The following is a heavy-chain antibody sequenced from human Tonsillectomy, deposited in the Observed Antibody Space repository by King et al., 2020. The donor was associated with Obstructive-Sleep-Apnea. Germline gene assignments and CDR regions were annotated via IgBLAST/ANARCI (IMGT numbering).Heavy chain of an antibody. D-gene: IGHD2-21*01. V-gene: IGHV4-39*07. Sequence: QLQESGPGLVKPSETLSLTCTVSGGSISSSSYYWGWILQPPWKGLEWIGSIYYSASTYYNPSLKSRVTISVDKSKNQFSLKLSSLPAADTAVYYCASRAYCDNDCYFYWFHPWGQGTLVTVSP. J-gene: IGHJ5*02. CDR1: GGSISSSSYY. CDR3: ASRAYCDNDCYFYWFHP. CDR2: IYYSAST.